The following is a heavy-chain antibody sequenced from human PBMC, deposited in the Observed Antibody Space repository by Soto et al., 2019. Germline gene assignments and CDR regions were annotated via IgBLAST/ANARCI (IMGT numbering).Heavy chain of an antibody. D-gene: IGHD6-13*01. Sequence: QLQLQESGSVLVKPSQTLSLTCAVSGGSISSGGYSWSWIRQPPGKGLEWIGYIYHSGSTYYNPSLKSRVTISVDRSKNQFSLKLSSVTAADTAVYYCARSQEYSSSWYYWGQGTLVTVSS. CDR2: IYHSGST. CDR3: ARSQEYSSSWYY. V-gene: IGHV4-30-2*01. CDR1: GGSISSGGYS. J-gene: IGHJ4*02.